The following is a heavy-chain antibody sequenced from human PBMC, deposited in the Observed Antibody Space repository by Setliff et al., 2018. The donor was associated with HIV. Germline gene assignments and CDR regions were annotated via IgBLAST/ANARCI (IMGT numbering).Heavy chain of an antibody. CDR1: GYSISSGYY. V-gene: IGHV2-70*11. CDR2: IDWDDDK. J-gene: IGHJ4*02. Sequence: TLSLTCAVSGYSISSGYYWGWIRQPPGKALEWLARIDWDDDKYYSTSLKTRLTISKDTSKNQVVLTMTNMDPVDTATYYCARMASSGWYPFDYWGQGTLVTVSS. CDR3: ARMASSGWYPFDY. D-gene: IGHD6-19*01.